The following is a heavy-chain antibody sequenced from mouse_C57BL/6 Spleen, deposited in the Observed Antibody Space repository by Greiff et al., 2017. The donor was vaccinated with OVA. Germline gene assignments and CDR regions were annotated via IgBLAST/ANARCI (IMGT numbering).Heavy chain of an antibody. Sequence: QVQLKESGAELARPGASVKLSCKASGYTFTSYGISWVKQRTGQGLEWIGEIYPRSGNTYYNEKFKGKATLTADKSSSTAYMELRSLTSEDSAVYFCARENDYDVDAMDYWGQGTSVTVSS. CDR2: IYPRSGNT. D-gene: IGHD2-4*01. J-gene: IGHJ4*01. CDR1: GYTFTSYG. CDR3: ARENDYDVDAMDY. V-gene: IGHV1-81*01.